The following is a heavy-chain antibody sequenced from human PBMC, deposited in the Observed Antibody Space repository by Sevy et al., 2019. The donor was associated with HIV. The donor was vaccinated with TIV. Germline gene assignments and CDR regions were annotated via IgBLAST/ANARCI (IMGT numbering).Heavy chain of an antibody. CDR3: ARDGGGSYCYDY. J-gene: IGHJ4*02. CDR1: GDSISSYY. V-gene: IGHV4-59*01. D-gene: IGHD3-16*02. CDR2: IYYGGTT. Sequence: SETLSLTCTVSGDSISSYYWSWIRQPPGKGLEWIGYIYYGGTTNYNPSLKSRVTLSLDTSKNQFSLKVTSVTASDTAVYYCARDGGGSYCYDYWGQGTLVTVSS.